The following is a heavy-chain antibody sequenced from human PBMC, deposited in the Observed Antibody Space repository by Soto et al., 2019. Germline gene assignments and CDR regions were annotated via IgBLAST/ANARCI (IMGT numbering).Heavy chain of an antibody. Sequence: QVQLQESGPGLVKPSGTLSLSCAVSGGSIISSHWWTWVRQPPGKGLEWIGEIYHSGSNNYNPSLKRRVTLSVKQSRNHSPLNRTPVAAADPAVYYCASSGGGEDYWGQGILVTVSS. V-gene: IGHV4-4*02. CDR3: ASSGGGEDY. D-gene: IGHD3-10*01. CDR1: GGSIISSHW. J-gene: IGHJ4*02. CDR2: IYHSGSN.